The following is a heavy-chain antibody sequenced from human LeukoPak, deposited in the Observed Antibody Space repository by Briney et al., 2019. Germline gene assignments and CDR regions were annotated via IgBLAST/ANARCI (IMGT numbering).Heavy chain of an antibody. CDR3: ARVVAATIYQFDH. CDR1: GGSINTTSYY. D-gene: IGHD2-15*01. J-gene: IGHJ4*02. Sequence: SETLSLTCTVSGGSINTTSYYWGWIRQPPGKGLEWIGSIYYSGSTSYNPSLNSRVTISVDTSKKQFSLKLSSVTAADTAVYYCARVVAATIYQFDHWGQGTLVTVSS. CDR2: IYYSGST. V-gene: IGHV4-39*01.